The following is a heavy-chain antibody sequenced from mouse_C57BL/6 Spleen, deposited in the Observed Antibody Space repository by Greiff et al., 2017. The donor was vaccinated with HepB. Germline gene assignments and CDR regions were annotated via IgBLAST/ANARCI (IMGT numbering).Heavy chain of an antibody. D-gene: IGHD1-1*01. CDR1: GYTFTSYW. CDR3: ARSGYYGSYYVDY. CDR2: INPSNGGT. J-gene: IGHJ2*01. V-gene: IGHV1-53*01. Sequence: QVQLQQSGTELVKPGASVKLSCKASGYTFTSYWMHWVKQRPGQGLEWIGNINPSNGGTNYNEKFKSKATLTVDKSSSTAYMQLSSLTSEYSAVYYGARSGYYGSYYVDYWGQGTTLTVSS.